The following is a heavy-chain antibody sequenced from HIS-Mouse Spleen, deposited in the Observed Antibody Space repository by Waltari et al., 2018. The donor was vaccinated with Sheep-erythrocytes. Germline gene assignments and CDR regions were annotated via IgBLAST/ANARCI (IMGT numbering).Heavy chain of an antibody. CDR1: GFTFSSYA. CDR2: ISYDGSNK. V-gene: IGHV3-30*04. Sequence: VESGGGVVQPGRSLRLSCAASGFTFSSYAMHWVRQAPGKGLAWVAVISYDGSNKYYADSVKGRFTISRDNSKNTLDLQMNSLRAEDTAVYYWARSGGSYYSGDYFDYWGQGTLVTVSS. J-gene: IGHJ4*02. CDR3: ARSGGSYYSGDYFDY. D-gene: IGHD1-26*01.